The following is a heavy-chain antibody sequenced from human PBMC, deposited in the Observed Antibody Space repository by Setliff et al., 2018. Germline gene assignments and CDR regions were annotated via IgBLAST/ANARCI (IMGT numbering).Heavy chain of an antibody. CDR3: ARAWYSSSARWYFDL. CDR2: INTNTGNP. Sequence: ASVKVSCKASGYTFTSYAMNWVRQAPGQGLEWMGWINTNTGNPMYAQGFTGRFVFSLDTSVSTAYLQISSLKAEDTAVYYCARAWYSSSARWYFDLWGRGTLITVSS. D-gene: IGHD6-6*01. J-gene: IGHJ2*01. CDR1: GYTFTSYA. V-gene: IGHV7-4-1*02.